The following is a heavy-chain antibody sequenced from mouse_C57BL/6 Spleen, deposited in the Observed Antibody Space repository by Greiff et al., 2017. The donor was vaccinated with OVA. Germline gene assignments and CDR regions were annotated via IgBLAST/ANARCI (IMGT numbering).Heavy chain of an antibody. J-gene: IGHJ2*01. V-gene: IGHV5-17*01. CDR2: LSSGSSTI. Sequence: EVQLVESGGGLVKPGGSLKLSCAASGFTFRDYGLHWVRQAPEKGLEWVAYLSSGSSTIYYADTVKGRFTISRDNAKNTLFLQMTSLRSEDTAMYYCARGGGLYFDYWGQGTTLTVSS. CDR3: ARGGGLYFDY. CDR1: GFTFRDYG.